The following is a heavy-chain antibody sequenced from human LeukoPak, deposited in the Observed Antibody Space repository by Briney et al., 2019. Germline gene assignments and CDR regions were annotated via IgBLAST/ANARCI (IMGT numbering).Heavy chain of an antibody. CDR1: GFTFSSYA. J-gene: IGHJ4*02. Sequence: PGGSVRLSCAASGFTFSSYAVSWVRQAPGKGLEWVSAISGSGGSTYYADSVKGRFTISRDNSKNTLYLQMNSLRAEDTAVYYCAKTGGQYSSSWYYFDYWGQGTLVTVSS. D-gene: IGHD6-13*01. CDR3: AKTGGQYSSSWYYFDY. V-gene: IGHV3-23*01. CDR2: ISGSGGST.